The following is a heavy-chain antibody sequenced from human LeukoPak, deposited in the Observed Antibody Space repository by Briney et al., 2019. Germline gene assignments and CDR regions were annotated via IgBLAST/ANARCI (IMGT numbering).Heavy chain of an antibody. D-gene: IGHD3-16*02. V-gene: IGHV4-34*01. CDR1: GGSFSGYY. J-gene: IGHJ4*02. CDR3: ARLSPPY. CDR2: INHSGSP. Sequence: PETLSLTCAVYGGSFSGYYWSWIRQPPGKGLEWIGEINHSGSPYYNPSLKSRVTISVDTSKNQFSLKLSSVTAADTAVYYCARLSPPYWGQGTLVTVSS.